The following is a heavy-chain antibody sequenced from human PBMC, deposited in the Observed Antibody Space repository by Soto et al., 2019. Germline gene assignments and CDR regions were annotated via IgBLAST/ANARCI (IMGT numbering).Heavy chain of an antibody. V-gene: IGHV1-8*01. Sequence: ASVKVSCKASGYTFTSYDINWVRQATGQGLEWMGWMNPNSGKTGYAQKFQGRVTMTRNTSISTAYMELGSLRSEDTAVYYCARGASTIFGGYYYYMDVWGKGTTVTVSS. D-gene: IGHD3-3*01. CDR1: GYTFTSYD. CDR2: MNPNSGKT. J-gene: IGHJ6*03. CDR3: ARGASTIFGGYYYYMDV.